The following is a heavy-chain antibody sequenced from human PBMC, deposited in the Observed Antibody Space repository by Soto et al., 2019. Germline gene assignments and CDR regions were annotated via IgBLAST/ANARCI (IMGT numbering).Heavy chain of an antibody. CDR2: ISSSSSYI. CDR3: ARTYSSGWYGNWFDP. V-gene: IGHV3-21*01. Sequence: GGSLRLSCAASGFTFSSYSMNWVRQAPGKGLEWVSSISSSSSYIYYADSVKGRFTISRDNAKNSLYLQMNSLRAEDTAVYYCARTYSSGWYGNWFDPWGQGTLVTVSS. J-gene: IGHJ5*02. D-gene: IGHD6-19*01. CDR1: GFTFSSYS.